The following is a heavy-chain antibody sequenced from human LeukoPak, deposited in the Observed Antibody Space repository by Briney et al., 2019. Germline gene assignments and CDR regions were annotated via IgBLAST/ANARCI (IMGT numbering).Heavy chain of an antibody. CDR1: GFTFSSYA. V-gene: IGHV3-23*01. J-gene: IGHJ1*01. CDR2: ISGSGGST. Sequence: GGSLRLSCAASGFTFSSYAMSWVRQAPGKGLEWVSAISGSGGSTYYADSVKGRFTISRDNAKKSLYLQMNSLRAEDTAVYYCARGANYDFWSGYLFQNWGQGTLVTVSS. CDR3: ARGANYDFWSGYLFQN. D-gene: IGHD3-3*01.